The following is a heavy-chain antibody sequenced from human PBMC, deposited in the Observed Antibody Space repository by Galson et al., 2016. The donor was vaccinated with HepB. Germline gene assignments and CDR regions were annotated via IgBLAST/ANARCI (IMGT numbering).Heavy chain of an antibody. CDR1: GFTFSDSA. V-gene: IGHV3-73*01. Sequence: SLRLSCEASGFTFSDSAMHWVRQASGKGLEWVGRIRSKANNYATAYAASGKGRFTNSSDESKNTAYLQMNSLETEDTAVYYCTRRKGKMYYFDHWGQGTLVTVSS. D-gene: IGHD3-16*01. CDR3: TRRKGKMYYFDH. J-gene: IGHJ4*02. CDR2: IRSKANNYAT.